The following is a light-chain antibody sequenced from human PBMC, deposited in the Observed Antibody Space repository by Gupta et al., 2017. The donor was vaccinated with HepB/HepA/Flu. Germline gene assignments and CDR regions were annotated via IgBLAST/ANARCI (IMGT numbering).Light chain of an antibody. CDR3: NSRDSSGNVV. V-gene: IGLV3-19*01. Sequence: SSELTQDPAVSVALGRTVRITCQGNSLRSYYASWYQQKPGQAPVLVIYGKNNRPSGIPDRFSGSSSGNTASLTITGAQAEDEADYYCNSRDSSGNVVFGGATKLTVL. CDR1: SLRSYY. J-gene: IGLJ2*01. CDR2: GKN.